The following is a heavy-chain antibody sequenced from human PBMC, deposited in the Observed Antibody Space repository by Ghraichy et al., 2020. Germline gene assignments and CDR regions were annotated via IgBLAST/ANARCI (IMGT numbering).Heavy chain of an antibody. CDR2: ISYSGTT. CDR3: ARRGYSSAFDD. V-gene: IGHV4-39*01. CDR1: GGSISSTTYY. Sequence: SETLSLTCTVSGGSISSTTYYWGWIRQPPGKGLEWIGTISYSGTTYYNPSLKSRVTISVDTSNNQFSQRLRSVTSADTALYYCARRGYSSAFDDWGQGTRVTVSS. J-gene: IGHJ4*02. D-gene: IGHD6-19*01.